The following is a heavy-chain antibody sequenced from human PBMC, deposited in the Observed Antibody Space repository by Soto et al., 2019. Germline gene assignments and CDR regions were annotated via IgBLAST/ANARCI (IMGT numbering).Heavy chain of an antibody. Sequence: SETLSLTCTVSGGSVSSGSHYWSWIRQPPGKGLEWIGYIYYSGSTNYNPSLKSRVIISVDTSKNQFSLKLSSVTAADTAVYYCARGYCGSESGGYYFDYWGQGTLVTVSS. V-gene: IGHV4-61*01. CDR3: ARGYCGSESGGYYFDY. CDR1: GGSVSSGSHY. CDR2: IYYSGST. J-gene: IGHJ4*02. D-gene: IGHD3-10*01.